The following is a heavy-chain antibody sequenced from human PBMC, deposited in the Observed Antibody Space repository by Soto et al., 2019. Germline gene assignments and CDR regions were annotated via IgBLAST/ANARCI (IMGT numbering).Heavy chain of an antibody. Sequence: EVQLVESGGGLVKPGGSLRLSCAASGFTFSSYSMNWVRQAPGKGLEWVSSISSSCSYIYYADSVKGRFTISRDNAKNSLYLQMNSLRAEDTAVYYCACQDIVVVPAARENWFDPWGQGTLVTVSS. CDR1: GFTFSSYS. CDR2: ISSSCSYI. J-gene: IGHJ5*02. V-gene: IGHV3-21*01. D-gene: IGHD2-2*01. CDR3: ACQDIVVVPAARENWFDP.